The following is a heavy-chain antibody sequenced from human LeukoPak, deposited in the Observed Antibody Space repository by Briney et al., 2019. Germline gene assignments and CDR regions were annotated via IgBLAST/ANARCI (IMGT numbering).Heavy chain of an antibody. J-gene: IGHJ4*02. Sequence: PGGSLRLSCAASGFTFSSYAMSWVRQAPGKGLEWVSVISGSGGSTYYADSVKGRFTISRDNSKNTLYLQMSSLRAEDTAVYYCAKDRSCSSPSCYGGFEYWGQGTLVTVSS. D-gene: IGHD2-2*01. CDR1: GFTFSSYA. V-gene: IGHV3-23*01. CDR2: ISGSGGST. CDR3: AKDRSCSSPSCYGGFEY.